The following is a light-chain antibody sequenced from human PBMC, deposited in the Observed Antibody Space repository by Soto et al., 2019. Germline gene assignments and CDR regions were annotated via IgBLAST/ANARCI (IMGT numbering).Light chain of an antibody. J-gene: IGKJ4*01. V-gene: IGKV1-5*02. CDR3: QQYNNWSGLT. CDR1: QSISRW. Sequence: DVQMTQSPSTLSASVGCSVTIICRDSQSISRWLAWYQQKPGKAPKLMFYDASSLESGVPSRFSGSGGGTEFTLTISSLQPDDFATYYCQQYNNWSGLTFGGGTKVDIK. CDR2: DAS.